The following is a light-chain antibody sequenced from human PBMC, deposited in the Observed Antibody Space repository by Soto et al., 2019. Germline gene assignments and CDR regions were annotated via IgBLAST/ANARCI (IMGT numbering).Light chain of an antibody. CDR1: SSNIGINY. CDR2: RND. V-gene: IGLV1-47*01. CDR3: AAWDASLSGHNYV. Sequence: QSVLTQSPSASGTPGQRVTISCSGSSSNIGINYVYWYQHLPGTAPKLLIYRNDQRPSGVPDRFSGSKVGTSASLAISGLRSEDGADYYCAAWDASLSGHNYVFGTGTKLTVL. J-gene: IGLJ1*01.